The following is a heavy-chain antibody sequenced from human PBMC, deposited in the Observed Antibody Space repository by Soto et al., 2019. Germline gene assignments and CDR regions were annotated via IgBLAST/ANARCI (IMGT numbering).Heavy chain of an antibody. CDR1: GGTFSSYA. CDR3: ARAVFSIAAAGTGNYYYGMDV. D-gene: IGHD6-13*01. Sequence: ASVKVSCKASGGTFSSYAISWVRQAPGQGLEWMGGIIPIFGTANYAQKFQGRVTITADKSTSTAYMELSSLRSEDTAVYYCARAVFSIAAAGTGNYYYGMDVWGQGTTATVSS. J-gene: IGHJ6*02. V-gene: IGHV1-69*06. CDR2: IIPIFGTA.